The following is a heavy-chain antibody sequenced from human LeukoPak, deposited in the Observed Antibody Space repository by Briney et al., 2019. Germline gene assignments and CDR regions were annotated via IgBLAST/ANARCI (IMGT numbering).Heavy chain of an antibody. J-gene: IGHJ4*02. D-gene: IGHD6-6*01. V-gene: IGHV3-7*01. CDR3: ARENYRSCTDY. Sequence: GGSLRLSCAASGFTFSNFWVSWVRQAPGKGLERVANIKKDGSQIHYVDSVEGRFTISRDNAKNSLYLQMSSLRAEDTAVYFCARENYRSCTDYWGQGTLVTVSS. CDR2: IKKDGSQI. CDR1: GFTFSNFW.